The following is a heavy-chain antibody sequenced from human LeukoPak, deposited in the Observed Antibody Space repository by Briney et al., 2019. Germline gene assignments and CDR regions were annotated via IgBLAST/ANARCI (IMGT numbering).Heavy chain of an antibody. CDR2: LIQDGSEK. J-gene: IGHJ6*02. CDR3: ARVAPGSDNYGMDV. Sequence: GGSLRLSCEASGFTFRKYWMTWVRQAPGKGLEWVANLIQDGSEKYYLPSVKGRFTISRDNAKNSLYLRMNSLRAEGTAVYYCARVAPGSDNYGMDVWGQGTTVIVSS. V-gene: IGHV3-7*01. D-gene: IGHD5-24*01. CDR1: GFTFRKYW.